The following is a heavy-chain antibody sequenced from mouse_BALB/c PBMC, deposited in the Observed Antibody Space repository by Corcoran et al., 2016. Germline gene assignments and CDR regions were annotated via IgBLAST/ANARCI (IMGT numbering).Heavy chain of an antibody. CDR2: IDPANGNT. CDR1: GFNIKDTY. J-gene: IGHJ1*01. D-gene: IGHD4-1*01. V-gene: IGHV14-3*02. Sequence: EVQLQQSGAELVKPGDSVKLSCTASGFNIKDTYMHWVKQRPEQGLEWIGRIDPANGNTKYDPKFQGKATITADTSSNTAYLQLSSLTSEDTAVYYCANWDWYFDVWCAGTTVTVSS. CDR3: ANWDWYFDV.